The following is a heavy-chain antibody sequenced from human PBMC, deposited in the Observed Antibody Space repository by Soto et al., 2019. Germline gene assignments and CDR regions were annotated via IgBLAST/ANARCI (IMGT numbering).Heavy chain of an antibody. CDR2: ISAYNGNT. CDR1: GYTFTSYG. V-gene: IGHV1-18*01. CDR3: ARIGQWLVPGPVDY. J-gene: IGHJ4*02. Sequence: GASVKVSCKASGYTFTSYGISWVRQAPGQGLEWMGWISAYNGNTNYAQKIQGRVTMTTDTSTSTAYMEMRSLRSDDTAVYYCARIGQWLVPGPVDYWVQGTLVTVSS. D-gene: IGHD6-19*01.